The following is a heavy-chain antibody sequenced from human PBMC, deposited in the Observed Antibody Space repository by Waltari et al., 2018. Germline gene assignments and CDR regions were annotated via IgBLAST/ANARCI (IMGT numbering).Heavy chain of an antibody. V-gene: IGHV4-34*01. Sequence: QVQLQQWGAGLLKPSETLSLTCAVYGGSFSGYYWSWIRQPPGKGLEWIGEINHSGSTNYNPSLKSRVTISVDTSKNQFSLKLSSVTAADTAVYYCARSYCSGGSCYSSYYYYYMDVWGKGTTVTVSS. J-gene: IGHJ6*03. CDR2: INHSGST. CDR3: ARSYCSGGSCYSSYYYYYMDV. CDR1: GGSFSGYY. D-gene: IGHD2-15*01.